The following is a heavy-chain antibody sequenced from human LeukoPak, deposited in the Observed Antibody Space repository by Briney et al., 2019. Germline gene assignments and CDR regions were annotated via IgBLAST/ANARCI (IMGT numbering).Heavy chain of an antibody. Sequence: PSETLSLTCTVSGYSISSGYYWGWIRQPPGKGLEWIGSIYHSGSTYYNPSLKSRVTISVDTSKNQFSLKLSSVTAADTAVYYCARRPTRTAKSTRNSDYFDYWGQGTLVTVSS. V-gene: IGHV4-38-2*02. CDR3: ARRPTRTAKSTRNSDYFDY. CDR1: GYSISSGYY. J-gene: IGHJ4*02. D-gene: IGHD2-21*02. CDR2: IYHSGST.